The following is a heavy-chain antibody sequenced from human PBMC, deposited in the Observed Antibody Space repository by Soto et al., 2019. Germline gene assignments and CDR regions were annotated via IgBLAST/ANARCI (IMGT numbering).Heavy chain of an antibody. V-gene: IGHV3-73*02. CDR1: GFSFSDSA. D-gene: IGHD6-19*01. CDR3: TRHAVDY. Sequence: EVHLVESGGGLVKPGGSLKLSCVVSGFSFSDSAMHWVRQASGKGLQWVGRIRSKPNNYATAYDESVKGRFTISRDDSKNTAYLQMNSLKTEDTAVYYCTRHAVDYWGQGTLVTVSS. J-gene: IGHJ4*02. CDR2: IRSKPNNYAT.